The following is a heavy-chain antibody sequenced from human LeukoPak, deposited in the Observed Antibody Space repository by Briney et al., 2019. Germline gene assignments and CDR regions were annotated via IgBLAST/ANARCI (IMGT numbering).Heavy chain of an antibody. CDR1: GITFRSYG. D-gene: IGHD4-17*01. CDR2: ISYDGSHK. Sequence: GRSLRLSCAASGITFRSYGMHWVRQAPGKGLEWVAVISYDGSHKYYADSVKGRFSIARDNSKNTLYLQMNSLRADDTAVYYCAKGARGDTVTSIVGLNWFDPWGEGTLVTVSS. V-gene: IGHV3-30*18. J-gene: IGHJ5*02. CDR3: AKGARGDTVTSIVGLNWFDP.